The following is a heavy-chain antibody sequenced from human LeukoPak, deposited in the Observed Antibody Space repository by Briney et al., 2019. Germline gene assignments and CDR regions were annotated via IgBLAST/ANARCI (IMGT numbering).Heavy chain of an antibody. V-gene: IGHV4-59*01. CDR2: IYYSGSP. Sequence: SETLSLTCTVSGGSLSTYYWNWIRQPPGKGLEWIGYIYYSGSPNYSPSPKSRVTISVDTSKNQFSLKLSSVTAADTAVYHCARAGYSYGGQFDYWGRGTLVTVSS. CDR1: GGSLSTYY. CDR3: ARAGYSYGGQFDY. D-gene: IGHD5-18*01. J-gene: IGHJ4*02.